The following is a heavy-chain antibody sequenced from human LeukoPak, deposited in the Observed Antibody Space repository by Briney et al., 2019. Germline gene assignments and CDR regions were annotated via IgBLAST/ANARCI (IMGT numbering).Heavy chain of an antibody. D-gene: IGHD5-18*01. Sequence: GGSLRLSCAASGFTFSSYAMSWVRQAPGKGLEWVSAISGSGGSTYYADSVKGRFTISRDNSKNTLYLQMNSLRAEDTAVYYCAKGRDSYGSPTSHYYYGMDVWGQGTTVTVSS. CDR2: ISGSGGST. J-gene: IGHJ6*02. CDR1: GFTFSSYA. CDR3: AKGRDSYGSPTSHYYYGMDV. V-gene: IGHV3-23*01.